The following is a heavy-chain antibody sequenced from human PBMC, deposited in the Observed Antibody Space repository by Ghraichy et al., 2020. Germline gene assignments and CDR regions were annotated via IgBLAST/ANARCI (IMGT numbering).Heavy chain of an antibody. CDR1: GFTFSSYA. CDR2: IRGSGATT. D-gene: IGHD4-17*01. CDR3: ARDPNGDYIGAFDF. Sequence: LSLTCAASGFTFSSYAMMWVRQTPQKGLEWVSAIRGSGATTYYADSVKGRFTISRDNSKNTLYLQMNSLKVDDTAVYYCARDPNGDYIGAFDFWGQGTLVAVSS. J-gene: IGHJ3*01. V-gene: IGHV3-23*01.